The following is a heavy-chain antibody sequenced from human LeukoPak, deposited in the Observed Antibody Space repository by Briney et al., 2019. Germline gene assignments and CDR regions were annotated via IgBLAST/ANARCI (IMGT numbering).Heavy chain of an antibody. Sequence: SETLSLTCTVSGGSISSYYWSWIRQPPGKGLEWIGYIYYSGSTNYNPSLKSRVTMSVDTSKNQFSLKLSSVTAADTAVYYCARAVIFTNWFDPWGQGTLVTVSS. CDR3: ARAVIFTNWFDP. V-gene: IGHV4-59*12. D-gene: IGHD3-16*02. J-gene: IGHJ5*02. CDR2: IYYSGST. CDR1: GGSISSYY.